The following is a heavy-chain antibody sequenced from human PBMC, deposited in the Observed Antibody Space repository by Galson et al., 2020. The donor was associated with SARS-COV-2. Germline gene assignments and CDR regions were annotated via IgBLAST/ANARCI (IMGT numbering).Heavy chain of an antibody. CDR1: CFTVNSNY. J-gene: IGHJ3*02. Sequence: GESLKISCASSCFTVNSNYMSWVRQAPREGLGWVSVIHNGGNTYYADSVQGRFTIPRDNSKNTLYLQMNSLRAEDTAVYYCARDERYCSSTSGYRVEAFDIWGQGTMVTVSS. CDR3: ARDERYCSSTSGYRVEAFDI. V-gene: IGHV3-66*01. D-gene: IGHD2-2*02. CDR2: IHNGGNT.